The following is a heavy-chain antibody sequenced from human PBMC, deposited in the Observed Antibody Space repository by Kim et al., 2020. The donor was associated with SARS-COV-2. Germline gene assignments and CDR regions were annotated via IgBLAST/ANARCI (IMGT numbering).Heavy chain of an antibody. J-gene: IGHJ4*02. D-gene: IGHD1-26*01. V-gene: IGHV3-23*01. CDR2: T. CDR3: AARIVGYTFDY. Sequence: TYSADSGKGRFTISRDNSKNRLYLQMNSLRAEDTAVYYCAARIVGYTFDYWGQGTLVTVSS.